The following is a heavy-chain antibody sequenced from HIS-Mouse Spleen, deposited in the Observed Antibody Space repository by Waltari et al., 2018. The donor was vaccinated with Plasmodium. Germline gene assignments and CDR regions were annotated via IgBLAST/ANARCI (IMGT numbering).Heavy chain of an antibody. J-gene: IGHJ2*01. CDR1: GFTFSSYW. V-gene: IGHV3-7*01. CDR2: IKQDGSEK. Sequence: EVQLVESGGGLVQPGGSLRLSCAASGFTFSSYWMSWVRQAQGKGLEWVANIKQDGSEKYYVEAVKGRFTISRDNAKNSLYLQMNSLRAEDTAVYYCASSWYWYFDLWGRGTLVTVSS. CDR3: ASSWYWYFDL. D-gene: IGHD6-13*01.